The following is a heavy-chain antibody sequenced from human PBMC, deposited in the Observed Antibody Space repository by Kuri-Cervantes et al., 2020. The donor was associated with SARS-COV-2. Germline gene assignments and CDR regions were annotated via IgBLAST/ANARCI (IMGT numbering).Heavy chain of an antibody. J-gene: IGHJ3*02. D-gene: IGHD1-1*01. CDR2: ISYDGSNK. Sequence: GGSLRLSCAASGFTFSSYAMHWVRQAPGKGLEWVAVISYDGSNKYYADSVKGRFTISRDNSKNTLYLQMNSLRAEDTAVYYCARGDVQSGVDAFDIWGQGTMVTVSS. CDR3: ARGDVQSGVDAFDI. CDR1: GFTFSSYA. V-gene: IGHV3-30-3*01.